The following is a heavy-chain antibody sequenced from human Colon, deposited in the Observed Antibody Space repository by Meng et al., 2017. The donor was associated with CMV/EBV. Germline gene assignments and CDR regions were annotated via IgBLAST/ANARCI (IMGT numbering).Heavy chain of an antibody. CDR2: IYHSGST. CDR3: ARDLGAGYNWNYGYNWFDP. D-gene: IGHD1-7*01. J-gene: IGHJ5*02. V-gene: IGHV4-4*02. Sequence: QGQVPEVGPGLVKPSGTLSLTCACPVGSISSSNWWIWVRQPPGKGLEWIGEIYHSGSTNYNLSLKSRVTISVDKSKNQFSLKLSSVTAADTAVYYCARDLGAGYNWNYGYNWFDPWGQGTLVTVSS. CDR1: VGSISSSNW.